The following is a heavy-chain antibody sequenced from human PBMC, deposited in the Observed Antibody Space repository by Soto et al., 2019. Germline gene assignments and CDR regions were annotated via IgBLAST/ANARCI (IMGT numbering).Heavy chain of an antibody. V-gene: IGHV3-48*01. CDR3: AREGNGGSYLDY. J-gene: IGHJ4*02. CDR1: GFTFSTSS. Sequence: EVQLVESGGGLVQPGESLTLSCAASGFTFSTSSMNWVRQAPGKGLEWVSYIVSSSTHTYYADSVRGRFTTSRDNAKNSVYLHMNSLRADDTAVYYCAREGNGGSYLDYWGQGILLTVSS. CDR2: IVSSSTHT. D-gene: IGHD1-26*01.